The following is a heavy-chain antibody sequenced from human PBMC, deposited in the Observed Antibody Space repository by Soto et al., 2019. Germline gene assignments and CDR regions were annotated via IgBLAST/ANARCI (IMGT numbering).Heavy chain of an antibody. J-gene: IGHJ6*03. CDR2: IWYDGSNK. CDR3: ARGGGRNSSWYYYYYMDV. Sequence: GGSLRLSCAASGFTFSSYGMHWVRQAPGKGLEWVAVIWYDGSNKYYADSVKGRFTISRDNSKNTLYLQMNSLRAEDTAVYYCARGGGRNSSWYYYYYMDVWGKGTTVTVSS. CDR1: GFTFSSYG. V-gene: IGHV3-33*01. D-gene: IGHD6-13*01.